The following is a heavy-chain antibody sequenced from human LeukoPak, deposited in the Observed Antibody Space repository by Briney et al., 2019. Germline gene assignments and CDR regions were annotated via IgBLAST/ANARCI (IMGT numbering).Heavy chain of an antibody. Sequence: ASVKVSCKASGYTFTGYYMHWVRQAPGQGLEWMGWINPNSGGTNYAQKFQGRVTMTRDTSISTAYMELSRLRSDDTAVYYCARVPAPRAAGGTYYFDYWGQGILVTVSS. CDR2: INPNSGGT. CDR1: GYTFTGYY. J-gene: IGHJ4*02. V-gene: IGHV1-2*02. CDR3: ARVPAPRAAGGTYYFDY. D-gene: IGHD6-13*01.